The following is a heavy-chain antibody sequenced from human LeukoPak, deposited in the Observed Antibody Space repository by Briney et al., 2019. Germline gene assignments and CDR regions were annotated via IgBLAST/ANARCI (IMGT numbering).Heavy chain of an antibody. J-gene: IGHJ6*03. CDR1: DFTFSIYA. V-gene: IGHV3-23*01. Sequence: PGGSLRLSCAASDFTFSIYAMTWVRQAPGTGLVWVSALSGSGGTTYYADSVKGRFTISRNNSKNTLYLQMNSLRAEDTAVYYCAKADNWNSRPYYMDVWGKGTTVTVSS. CDR2: LSGSGGTT. CDR3: AKADNWNSRPYYMDV. D-gene: IGHD1-7*01.